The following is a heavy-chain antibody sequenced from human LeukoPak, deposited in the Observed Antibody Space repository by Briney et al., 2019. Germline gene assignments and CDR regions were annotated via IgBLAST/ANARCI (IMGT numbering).Heavy chain of an antibody. V-gene: IGHV4-59*01. J-gene: IGHJ5*02. CDR1: GGSIGYYY. D-gene: IGHD3-10*01. CDR3: ARDGHYNSGSYFDRLTSHSGFDP. Sequence: PSETLSLTCTVSGGSIGYYYWSWIRQPPGKGLEWIGYIFYSGSTNYNPSLKSRVTISVDTSKNQFSLKLTSVTAADTAVYHCARDGHYNSGSYFDRLTSHSGFDPWGQGTLVTVSS. CDR2: IFYSGST.